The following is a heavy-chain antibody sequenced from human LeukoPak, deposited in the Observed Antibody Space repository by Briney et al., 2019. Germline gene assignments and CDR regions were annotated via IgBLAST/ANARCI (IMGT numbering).Heavy chain of an antibody. CDR1: GFTFNTYG. J-gene: IGHJ4*02. D-gene: IGHD3-10*01. Sequence: GGSLRLSCAASGFTFNTYGIHWVRQAPGKGLEWVAFIRYDGSNKYYADSVKGRFTISGDNPKNTLYLQMNSLRAEDTAVYYCARRTALWFADYWGQETLVTVSS. V-gene: IGHV3-30*02. CDR3: ARRTALWFADY. CDR2: IRYDGSNK.